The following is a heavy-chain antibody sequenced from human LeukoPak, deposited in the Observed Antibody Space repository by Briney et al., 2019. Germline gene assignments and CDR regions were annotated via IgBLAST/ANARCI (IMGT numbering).Heavy chain of an antibody. V-gene: IGHV3-33*06. CDR1: GFTFSSYG. D-gene: IGHD3-22*01. Sequence: PGGSLRLSCAAPGFTFSSYGMHWVRQAPGKGLEWVAVIWYDGSNKYYADSVKGRFTISRDNSKNTLYLQMNSLRAEDTAVYYCAKDLSYYYDSSGYNFDYWGQGTLVTVSS. J-gene: IGHJ4*02. CDR2: IWYDGSNK. CDR3: AKDLSYYYDSSGYNFDY.